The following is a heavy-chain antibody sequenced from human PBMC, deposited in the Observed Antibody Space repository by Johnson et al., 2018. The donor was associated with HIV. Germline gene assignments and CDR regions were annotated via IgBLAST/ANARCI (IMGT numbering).Heavy chain of an antibody. J-gene: IGHJ3*02. D-gene: IGHD5-24*01. CDR1: GFTFSSYW. V-gene: IGHV3-7*01. CDR2: IKQDGSER. Sequence: VQLLESGGGLVLPGGSLRLSCVGSGFTFSSYWMSWVRQAPGKGLEWVATIKQDGSERYHVDSVNGRFTISRDNAKKSLYLQMNSLRVEDTAVYFCARNGDGYTPDAFDIWGQGTVVTVSS. CDR3: ARNGDGYTPDAFDI.